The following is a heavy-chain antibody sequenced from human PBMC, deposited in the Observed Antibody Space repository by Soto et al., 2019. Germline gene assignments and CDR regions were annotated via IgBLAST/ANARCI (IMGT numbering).Heavy chain of an antibody. J-gene: IGHJ5*02. Sequence: PSETLSLTCAVSGGSISSGGYSWSWIRHPPGKGLEWIGYIYHIGSTYYNPSLKSRVTISVDRSKNQFSLKLSSVNAADTAVYYCDRARLTKRDNWFDRWGHRHRVTVST. CDR3: DRARLTKRDNWFDR. CDR2: IYHIGST. V-gene: IGHV4-30-2*01. CDR1: GGSISSGGYS.